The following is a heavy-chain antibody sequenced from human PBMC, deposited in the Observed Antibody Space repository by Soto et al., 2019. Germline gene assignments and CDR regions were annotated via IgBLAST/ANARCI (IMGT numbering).Heavy chain of an antibody. Sequence: GGSLRLSCAASGFTFSSYAMSWVRQAPGKGLEWVSAISGSGGSTYYADSVKGRFTISRDNSKNTLYLQMNSLRAEDTAVYYCAKDRGPTVTYNWFDPWGQGTLVTVSS. V-gene: IGHV3-23*01. CDR3: AKDRGPTVTYNWFDP. D-gene: IGHD4-4*01. CDR1: GFTFSSYA. CDR2: ISGSGGST. J-gene: IGHJ5*02.